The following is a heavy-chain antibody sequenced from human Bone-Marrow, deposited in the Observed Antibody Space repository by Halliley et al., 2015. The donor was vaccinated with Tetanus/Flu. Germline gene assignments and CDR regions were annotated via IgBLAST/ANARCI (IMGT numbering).Heavy chain of an antibody. CDR3: ARSGSGNYEGWLDP. CDR1: GGSISPYY. D-gene: IGHD3-10*01. Sequence: TLSLTCTVSGGSISPYYWSWIRQPPGKGLEWIGYIFYSGNTNYNPSLKSRVTISVDTSKNQFSLRLSSVTPADTAVYYRARSGSGNYEGWLDPWGQGTLVTVSS. CDR2: IFYSGNT. V-gene: IGHV4-59*01. J-gene: IGHJ5*02.